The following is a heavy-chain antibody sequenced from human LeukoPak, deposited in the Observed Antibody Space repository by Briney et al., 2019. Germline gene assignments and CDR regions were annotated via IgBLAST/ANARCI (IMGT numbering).Heavy chain of an antibody. CDR2: ISGSGGST. D-gene: IGHD5-18*01. CDR1: GFTFSCYA. CDR3: AGGKLRGDTAMSPYYYYYMDV. Sequence: GGSLRLSCAASGFTFSCYAMSWVRQAPGKGLEWVSPISGSGGSTYYADSVKGRFTISRDDSKNTLYLQMNSLRAEDTAVYYCAGGKLRGDTAMSPYYYYYMDVWGKGTTVTVSS. J-gene: IGHJ6*03. V-gene: IGHV3-23*01.